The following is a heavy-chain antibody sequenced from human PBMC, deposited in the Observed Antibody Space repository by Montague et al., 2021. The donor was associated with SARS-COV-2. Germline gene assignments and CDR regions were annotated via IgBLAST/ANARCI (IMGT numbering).Heavy chain of an antibody. CDR2: INYVGGS. J-gene: IGHJ5*02. CDR1: GASISSHF. V-gene: IGHV4-59*11. Sequence: SETLSLTCTVSGASISSHFWSWIRQPPGKGLEWIAYINYVGGSNYNPSLRSRVNVSVETSKNQFSLKLTSLIAADTAVYYCARATSVRGAVSWFDPWGQGILVSVSS. D-gene: IGHD3-10*02. CDR3: ARATSVRGAVSWFDP.